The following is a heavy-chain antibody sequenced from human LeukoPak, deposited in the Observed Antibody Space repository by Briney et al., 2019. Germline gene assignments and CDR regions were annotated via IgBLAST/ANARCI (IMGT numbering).Heavy chain of an antibody. J-gene: IGHJ4*02. CDR3: AKREDSSGCYPFDY. CDR1: GFTFSSYA. Sequence: PGGSLRLSCAASGFTFSSYAMSWVRQAPGKGLEWVSSISGSGSSTYYADSVKGRFTISRDSSKNTLYLQMNSLRADDTAVYYCAKREDSSGCYPFDYWGQGALVTVSS. D-gene: IGHD6-19*01. V-gene: IGHV3-23*01. CDR2: ISGSGSST.